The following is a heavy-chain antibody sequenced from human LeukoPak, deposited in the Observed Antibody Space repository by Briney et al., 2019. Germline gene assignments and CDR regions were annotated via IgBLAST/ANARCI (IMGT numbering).Heavy chain of an antibody. J-gene: IGHJ5*02. CDR3: ARPLSLGYCSGGSCYGRGAWFDR. V-gene: IGHV4-4*02. Sequence: SETLSLTCAVSGGSISSSNWWSWVRQPPEKGLEWIGQIYHSGSTNYNPSLKSRVTISVDKSKNQFSLKLRSVTAADTAVYYCARPLSLGYCSGGSCYGRGAWFDRWGQGTLVTVSS. D-gene: IGHD2-15*01. CDR2: IYHSGST. CDR1: GGSISSSNW.